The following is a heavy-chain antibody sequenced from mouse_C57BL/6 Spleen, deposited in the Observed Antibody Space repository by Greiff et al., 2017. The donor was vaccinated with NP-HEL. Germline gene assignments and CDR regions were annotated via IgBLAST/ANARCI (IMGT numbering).Heavy chain of an antibody. CDR3: APYDYADV. CDR2: INPSSGYT. Sequence: QVQLKQSGAELAKPGASVKLSCKASGYTFTSYLMHWVKQRPGQGLEWIGYINPSSGYTKYNQKFKDKATLTADKSSSTAYMQLSSLTYEDSAVYYCAPYDYADVWGTGTTVTVSS. D-gene: IGHD2-4*01. J-gene: IGHJ1*03. V-gene: IGHV1-7*01. CDR1: GYTFTSYL.